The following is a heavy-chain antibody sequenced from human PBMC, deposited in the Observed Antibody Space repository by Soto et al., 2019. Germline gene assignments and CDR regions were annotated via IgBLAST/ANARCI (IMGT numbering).Heavy chain of an antibody. V-gene: IGHV3-64D*08. CDR1: GFTFSSYA. D-gene: IGHD5-18*01. Sequence: GGSLRLSCSASGFTFSSYAMHWVRQAPGKGLEYVSAISSNGGSTYYADSVKGRFTISRDNSKNTLYLQMSSLRAEDTAVYYCVKGGGIRRGYSYGETYNWFDPWGQGTLVTVSS. J-gene: IGHJ5*02. CDR3: VKGGGIRRGYSYGETYNWFDP. CDR2: ISSNGGST.